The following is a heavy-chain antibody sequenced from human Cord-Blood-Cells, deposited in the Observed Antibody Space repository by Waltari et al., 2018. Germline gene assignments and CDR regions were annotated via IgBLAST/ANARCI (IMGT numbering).Heavy chain of an antibody. CDR3: ARGRPTKDWNVWFDP. J-gene: IGHJ5*02. Sequence: QVTLRESGPALVKPTQTLTLTCTFSGFSLSPSGMCVSWIRQPPGKALEWLALIDWDDDKYYSTSLKTRLTISKDTSKNQVVLTMTNMDPVDTATYYCARGRPTKDWNVWFDPWGQGTLVTVSS. D-gene: IGHD1-1*01. V-gene: IGHV2-70*01. CDR2: IDWDDDK. CDR1: GFSLSPSGMC.